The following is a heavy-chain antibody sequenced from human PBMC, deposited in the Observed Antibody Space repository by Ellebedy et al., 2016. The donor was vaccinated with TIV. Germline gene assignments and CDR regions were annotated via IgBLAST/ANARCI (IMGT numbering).Heavy chain of an antibody. J-gene: IGHJ4*02. CDR3: AKVADYYHDSSGFPDN. CDR2: ISYDGSNK. CDR1: GFTFSNYG. D-gene: IGHD3-22*01. Sequence: PGGSLRLSCAASGFTFSNYGMHWVRQAPGKGLEWVSVISYDGSNKYYAVSVKGRFTISRDNSKNTLYVQMNSLRAEDTAVYYCAKVADYYHDSSGFPDNWGQGTLVTVSS. V-gene: IGHV3-30*18.